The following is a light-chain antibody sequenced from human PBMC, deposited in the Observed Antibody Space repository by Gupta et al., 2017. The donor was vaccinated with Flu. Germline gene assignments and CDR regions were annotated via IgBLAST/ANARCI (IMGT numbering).Light chain of an antibody. Sequence: VTISCSGSSSNIGSSTVNWDQQVPGTSPKPLIYGNNHRPSGVPDRFTASKSGTSASLAISGLQSEDEADYYCAAWDDSLNGHYVFGTGTKVTVL. CDR2: GNN. J-gene: IGLJ1*01. CDR3: AAWDDSLNGHYV. V-gene: IGLV1-44*01. CDR1: SSNIGSST.